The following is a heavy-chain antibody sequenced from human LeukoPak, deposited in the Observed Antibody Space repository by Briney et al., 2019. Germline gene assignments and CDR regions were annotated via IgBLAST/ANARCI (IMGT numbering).Heavy chain of an antibody. CDR3: ARHIGGGIEDMDV. J-gene: IGHJ6*03. Sequence: SETLSLTGTLSGGSIGTYYWSWVRQPPGTGREWIGYIYVTGTRYNPYLQSRVTISVDRSRNQFFLKMTSVTAADTAVYYCARHIGGGIEDMDVWGRGTKVTVSS. D-gene: IGHD3-16*02. V-gene: IGHV4-59*08. CDR1: GGSIGTYY. CDR2: IYVTGT.